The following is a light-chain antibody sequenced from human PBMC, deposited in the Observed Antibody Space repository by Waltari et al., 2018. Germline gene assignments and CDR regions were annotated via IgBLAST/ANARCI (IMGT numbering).Light chain of an antibody. CDR1: QSVSSSY. J-gene: IGKJ3*01. CDR2: GAS. Sequence: ELVLTQSPGTLSLSPGERATLSCRASQSVSSSYLAWYQQKPGQAPMLLIYGASRRATGIPDRFSGSGSGTDFALTISRLEPEDFAVYYCQHYGSSPPPTFGPGTKVDIK. CDR3: QHYGSSPPPT. V-gene: IGKV3-20*01.